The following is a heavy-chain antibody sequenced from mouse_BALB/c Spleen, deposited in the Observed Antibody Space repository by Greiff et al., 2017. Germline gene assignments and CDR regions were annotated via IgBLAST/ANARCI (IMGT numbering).Heavy chain of an antibody. V-gene: IGHV1-80*01. CDR3: AREDTTVVRY. J-gene: IGHJ2*01. D-gene: IGHD1-1*01. Sequence: QVQLQQSGAELVRPGSSVKISCKAFGYAFSSYWMNWVKQRPGQGLEWIGQIYPGDGDTNYNGKFKGKATLTVDESSSTAYMQLSSLTSEDSAVYYCAREDTTVVRYWGQGTTLTVSS. CDR2: IYPGDGDT. CDR1: GYAFSSYW.